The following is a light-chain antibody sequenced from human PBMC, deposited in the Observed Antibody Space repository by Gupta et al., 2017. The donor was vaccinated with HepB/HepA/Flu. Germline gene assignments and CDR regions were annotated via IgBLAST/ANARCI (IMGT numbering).Light chain of an antibody. CDR1: SSDVGSYNL. J-gene: IGLJ2*01. CDR3: CSYAGTVV. V-gene: IGLV2-23*02. Sequence: QSALTQPASVSGSPGQSITISCTGTSSDVGSYNLVSWYQQHQGKAPKLMIYEVSKRPSGVSNRFSGSKYGNTASLTISGLQAEDEADYYCCSYAGTVVFGGGTKLTVL. CDR2: EVS.